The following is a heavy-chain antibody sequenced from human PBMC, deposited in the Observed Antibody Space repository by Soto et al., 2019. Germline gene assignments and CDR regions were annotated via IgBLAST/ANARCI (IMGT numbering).Heavy chain of an antibody. CDR3: ARAHYYDSSGYYPPFDY. J-gene: IGHJ4*02. CDR1: GGSISSGDYY. CDR2: IYDRGST. D-gene: IGHD3-22*01. Sequence: PSETLSLTCTVSGGSISSGDYYWSWTRQPPGKGLEWIGYIYDRGSTYYNPSLKSRVTISVDTSKNQFSLKLSSVTAAATAVYYCARAHYYDSSGYYPPFDYWGQGTLVTVSS. V-gene: IGHV4-30-4*01.